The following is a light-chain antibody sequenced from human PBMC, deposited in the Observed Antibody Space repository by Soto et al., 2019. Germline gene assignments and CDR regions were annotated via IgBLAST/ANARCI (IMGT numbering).Light chain of an antibody. CDR2: SAS. J-gene: IGKJ4*01. Sequence: IQMTQSPSSVSASVGDRVTITCRASQAISSWLAWYQQKPGHPPNLLIYSASTLRSGVPSRFSGSESGAVFNLTISTLQPEDFATYYCQQASSFPLTFGGGTKVEVK. CDR3: QQASSFPLT. V-gene: IGKV1-12*01. CDR1: QAISSW.